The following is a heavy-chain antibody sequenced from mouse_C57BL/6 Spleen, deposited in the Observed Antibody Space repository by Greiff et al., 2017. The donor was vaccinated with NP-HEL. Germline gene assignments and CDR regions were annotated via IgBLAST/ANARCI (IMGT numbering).Heavy chain of an antibody. CDR3: ARSEYYGSHFDY. Sequence: QVQLQQSGAELVRPGASVKLSCKASGYTFTDYYINWVKQRPGQGLEWIARIYPGSGNTYYNEKFKGKATLTAEKSSSTAYMQLSSLTSEDSAVYFCARSEYYGSHFDYWGQGTTLTVSS. CDR2: IYPGSGNT. V-gene: IGHV1-76*01. J-gene: IGHJ2*01. D-gene: IGHD1-1*01. CDR1: GYTFTDYY.